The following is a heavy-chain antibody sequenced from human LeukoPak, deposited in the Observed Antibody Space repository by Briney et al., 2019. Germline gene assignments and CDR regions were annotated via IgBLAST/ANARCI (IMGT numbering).Heavy chain of an antibody. CDR2: INPSGGST. V-gene: IGHV1-46*01. Sequence: ASVKVSCKASGYTFTSYYIHWVRQAPGQGLEWMGIINPSGGSTTYAQNFQGRVTMTRDTSTSTVYMELSSLRSEDTAVYYCARGGVVVTDPPDYWGQGTLVTVSS. CDR3: ARGGVVVTDPPDY. CDR1: GYTFTSYY. J-gene: IGHJ4*02. D-gene: IGHD2-21*02.